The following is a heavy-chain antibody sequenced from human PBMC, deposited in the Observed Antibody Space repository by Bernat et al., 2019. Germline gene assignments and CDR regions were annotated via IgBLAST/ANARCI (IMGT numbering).Heavy chain of an antibody. CDR2: ISSSSSYI. CDR3: ARDALLGARSFDY. D-gene: IGHD3-16*01. V-gene: IGHV3-21*01. CDR1: GFTFSSYS. J-gene: IGHJ4*02. Sequence: EVQLVESGAGLVKPGGSLRLSCAASGFTFSSYSMNWVRQAPGKGLEWVSSISSSSSYIYYADSVKGRFIISRDNAKNSLYLQMNSLRAEDTAVYYCARDALLGARSFDYWGQGTLVTVSS.